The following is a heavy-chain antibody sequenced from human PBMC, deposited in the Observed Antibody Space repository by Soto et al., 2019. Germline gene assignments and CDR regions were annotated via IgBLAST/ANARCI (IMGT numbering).Heavy chain of an antibody. Sequence: GGSLRLSCAASGFTFSSYAMSWVRQAPGKGLEWVSAISGSGGSTYYADSVKGRFTISRDNSKNTLYLQMNSRRAEDTAVYYFATGTGVLYHGMDVWGQGTTVTVSS. J-gene: IGHJ6*02. CDR1: GFTFSSYA. CDR2: ISGSGGST. V-gene: IGHV3-23*01. CDR3: ATGTGVLYHGMDV. D-gene: IGHD1-1*01.